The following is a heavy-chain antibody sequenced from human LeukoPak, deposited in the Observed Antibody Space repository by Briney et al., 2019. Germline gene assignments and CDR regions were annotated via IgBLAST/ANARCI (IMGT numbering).Heavy chain of an antibody. J-gene: IGHJ4*02. CDR1: GGTFSSYA. CDR2: IIPIFGTA. V-gene: IGHV1-69*13. CDR3: ARDVGDYDFWSGSISDGYRLDY. D-gene: IGHD3-3*01. Sequence: ASVKVSCKAPGGTFSSYAISWVRQAPGQGLEWMGGIIPIFGTANYAQKFQGRVTITADESTSTAYMELSSLRSEDTAVYYCARDVGDYDFWSGSISDGYRLDYWGQGTLVTVSS.